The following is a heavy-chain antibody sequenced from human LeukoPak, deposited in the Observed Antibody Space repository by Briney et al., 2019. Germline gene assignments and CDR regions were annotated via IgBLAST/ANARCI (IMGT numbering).Heavy chain of an antibody. D-gene: IGHD3-22*01. V-gene: IGHV1-69*05. CDR2: IIPIFGTA. Sequence: SVKVSCKACGSTFTSYAISWVRQAPGQGLEWMGRIIPIFGTANYAQKFQGRVTITTDESTSTAYMELSSLRSEDTAVYYCARVRRGYYYMDVWGKGTTVTVSS. J-gene: IGHJ6*03. CDR1: GSTFTSYA. CDR3: ARVRRGYYYMDV.